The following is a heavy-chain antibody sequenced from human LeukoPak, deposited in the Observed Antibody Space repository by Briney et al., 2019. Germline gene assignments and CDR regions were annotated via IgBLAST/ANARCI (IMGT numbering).Heavy chain of an antibody. CDR3: ATTCCTGGACSRRYFDN. CDR1: GGSISGSDYY. D-gene: IGHD2-8*02. Sequence: SETLSLTCTVSGGSISGSDYYWSWTRHRPGKGLEWIAHIDYTGGTYYNPTLRSRVTISVDTSKNQFSLNLSAVTAADTAVYYCATTCCTGGACSRRYFDNWGQGTLVTVSP. J-gene: IGHJ4*02. CDR2: IDYTGGT. V-gene: IGHV4-31*03.